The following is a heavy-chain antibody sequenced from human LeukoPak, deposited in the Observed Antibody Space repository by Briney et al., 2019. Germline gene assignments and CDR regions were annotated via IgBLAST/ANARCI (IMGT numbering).Heavy chain of an antibody. D-gene: IGHD2-15*01. CDR1: GFTFSDYW. V-gene: IGHV3-7*02. J-gene: IGHJ4*02. Sequence: GGSLRLSCAASGFTFSDYWMDWVRQAPGKGLEWVANIKPDGSEIYYVDAVKGRFTISRVNAKNSLYLQMNSLRAEDTAVYYCTRSLDYWGQGTLVTVSS. CDR2: IKPDGSEI. CDR3: TRSLDY.